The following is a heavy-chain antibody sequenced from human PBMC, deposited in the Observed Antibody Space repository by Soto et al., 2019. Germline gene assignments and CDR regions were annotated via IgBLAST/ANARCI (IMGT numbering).Heavy chain of an antibody. CDR3: ARTQRLRRHNWFDP. CDR2: IIPYNGNT. CDR1: GGTFSSYA. V-gene: IGHV1-18*01. J-gene: IGHJ5*02. D-gene: IGHD4-17*01. Sequence: ASVKVSCKASGGTFSSYAISWVRQAPGQGLEWMGWIIPYNGNTNYAQKLQGRVTMTTDTSTSTAYMELRSLRSDDTAVYYCARTQRLRRHNWFDPWGQGTLVTVSS.